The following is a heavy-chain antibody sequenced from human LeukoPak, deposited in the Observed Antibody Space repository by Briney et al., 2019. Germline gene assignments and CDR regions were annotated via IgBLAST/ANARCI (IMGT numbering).Heavy chain of an antibody. CDR1: GFTFSSYG. V-gene: IGHV3-30*02. Sequence: PGGSLRLSCAASGFTFSSYGMHWVRQAPGKGLEWVAFIRYDGSNKYYADSVKGRFTISRDNSKNTLYLQMNSLRAEDTAVYYCARDGLEQWLVRWNDAFDIWGQGTMVTVSS. J-gene: IGHJ3*02. CDR2: IRYDGSNK. D-gene: IGHD6-19*01. CDR3: ARDGLEQWLVRWNDAFDI.